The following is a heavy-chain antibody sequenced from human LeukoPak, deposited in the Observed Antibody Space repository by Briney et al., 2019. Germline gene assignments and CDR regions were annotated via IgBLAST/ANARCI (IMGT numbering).Heavy chain of an antibody. CDR3: FLSYCGGDCYSNYYYYYMDV. CDR1: GDSITSGGYC. CDR2: IYYSGSA. V-gene: IGHV4-30-2*01. J-gene: IGHJ6*03. Sequence: SETLSLTCAVSGDSITSGGYCWSWIRQPPGKGLEWIGYIYYSGSASYNPSLKSRVTLSIDTSKNEFSLKMTSVTAADTAVYYCFLSYCGGDCYSNYYYYYMDVWGKGTTVTVSS. D-gene: IGHD2-21*01.